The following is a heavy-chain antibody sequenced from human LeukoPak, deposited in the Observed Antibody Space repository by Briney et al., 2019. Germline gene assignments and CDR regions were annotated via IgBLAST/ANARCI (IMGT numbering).Heavy chain of an antibody. V-gene: IGHV1-24*01. CDR1: GYTFSNYY. Sequence: ASVNVSCKASGYTFSNYYMHWVRQAPGKGLEWMGGFDPEDDETIYAQKFQGRVTMTEDTSTDTAYMELSSLRSEDTAVYYCATDLLLYSGNDYWGQGTLVTVSS. D-gene: IGHD1-26*01. J-gene: IGHJ4*02. CDR3: ATDLLLYSGNDY. CDR2: FDPEDDET.